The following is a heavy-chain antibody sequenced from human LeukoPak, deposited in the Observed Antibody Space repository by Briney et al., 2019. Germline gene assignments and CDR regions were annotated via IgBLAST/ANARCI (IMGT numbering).Heavy chain of an antibody. V-gene: IGHV3-30*04. D-gene: IGHD1-26*01. Sequence: PGRSLRLSCAASGFTFSSYAMHWVRQAPGKGLEWVAFISYDGSNKYYADSVKGRFTISRDNSKNTLYLQMNSLRAEDTAVYYCARDRGATSLDYWGQGTLVTVSS. CDR2: ISYDGSNK. J-gene: IGHJ4*02. CDR3: ARDRGATSLDY. CDR1: GFTFSSYA.